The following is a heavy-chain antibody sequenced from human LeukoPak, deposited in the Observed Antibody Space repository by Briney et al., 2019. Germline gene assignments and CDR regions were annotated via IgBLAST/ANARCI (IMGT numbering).Heavy chain of an antibody. CDR3: AKSPKVIDQLLRFLEWSFPGGYFDY. J-gene: IGHJ4*02. Sequence: PGGSLRLSCAASGFTFSSYAMSWVRQAPGKGLEWVSAISGSGGSTYYADSVKGRFTISRDNSKNTLYLQMNSLRAEDTAVYYCAKSPKVIDQLLRFLEWSFPGGYFDYWGQGTLVTVSS. CDR2: ISGSGGST. D-gene: IGHD3-3*01. V-gene: IGHV3-23*01. CDR1: GFTFSSYA.